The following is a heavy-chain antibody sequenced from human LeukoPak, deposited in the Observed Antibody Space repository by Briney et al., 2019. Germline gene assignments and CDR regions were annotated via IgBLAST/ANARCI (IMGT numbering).Heavy chain of an antibody. J-gene: IGHJ4*02. V-gene: IGHV4-59*08. Sequence: SETLSLTCTVSGDSISSYYWSWIRQPPGKGLEWIGYISYSGSTNYNPSLESRVTISGDTSKNQFSLKLSSVTAADTAFYYCARQSRGTTARLFDYWGQGALVTVSS. CDR3: ARQSRGTTARLFDY. CDR2: ISYSGST. CDR1: GDSISSYY. D-gene: IGHD1-1*01.